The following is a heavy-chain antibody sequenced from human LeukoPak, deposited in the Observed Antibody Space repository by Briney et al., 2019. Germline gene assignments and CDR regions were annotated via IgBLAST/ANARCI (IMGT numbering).Heavy chain of an antibody. V-gene: IGHV3-53*01. CDR1: GFTASSNY. J-gene: IGHJ4*02. D-gene: IGHD3-22*01. Sequence: PGGSLRLSCAASGFTASSNYMSWVRQVSGKGLEWVSVIYTDGSTYYADSVKGRFTISRDNSKNTLYLQMNSLRAEDTAVYYCAISGYYYSFDYWGQGTLVTVSS. CDR3: AISGYYYSFDY. CDR2: IYTDGST.